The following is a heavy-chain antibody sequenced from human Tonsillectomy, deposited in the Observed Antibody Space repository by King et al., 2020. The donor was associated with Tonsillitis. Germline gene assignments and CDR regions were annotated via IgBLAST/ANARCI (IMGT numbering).Heavy chain of an antibody. D-gene: IGHD2-2*01. CDR2: LYYTGST. V-gene: IGHV4-39*01. Sequence: QLQESGPGLVKPSETLSLTCTVSGGSISRGIYYWVWIRLPPGTGLEWIGRLYYTGSTYYNPSLKSRVTISVDTSKNQFSLQLSSVTAANTAVYYCVKAPAAIRSYNWFDPWGQGTLVTVSS. CDR3: VKAPAAIRSYNWFDP. J-gene: IGHJ5*02. CDR1: GGSISRGIYY.